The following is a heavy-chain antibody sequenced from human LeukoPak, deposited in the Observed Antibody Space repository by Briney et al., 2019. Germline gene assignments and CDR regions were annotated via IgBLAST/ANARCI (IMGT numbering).Heavy chain of an antibody. D-gene: IGHD6-13*01. CDR1: GFTFSSYW. V-gene: IGHV3-7*01. CDR3: ARVRGSWSFDY. Sequence: PGGSLRLSCAASGFTFSSYWMSWVRQAPGKGLEWVANIKQDGSEKYYVDSVKGRFTISRDDAKNSLYLQMNSLRAEDTAVYYCARVRGSWSFDYWGQGTLVTVSS. J-gene: IGHJ4*02. CDR2: IKQDGSEK.